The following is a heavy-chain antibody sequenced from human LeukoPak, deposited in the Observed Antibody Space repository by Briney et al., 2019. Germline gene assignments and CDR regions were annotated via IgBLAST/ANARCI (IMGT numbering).Heavy chain of an antibody. CDR1: GGTFSSYA. CDR2: IIPIFGTA. D-gene: IGHD3-22*01. V-gene: IGHV1-69*05. J-gene: IGHJ4*02. Sequence: SVKVSCKASGGTFSSYAISWVRQAPGQGLEWMGGIIPIFGTANYAQKFQVRVTITTDESTSTAYMELSSLRSEDTAVYYCARGSQDRSGYYYVGFDYWGQGTLVTVSS. CDR3: ARGSQDRSGYYYVGFDY.